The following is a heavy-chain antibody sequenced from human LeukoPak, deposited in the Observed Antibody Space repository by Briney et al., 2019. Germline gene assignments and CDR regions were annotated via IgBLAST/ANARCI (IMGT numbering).Heavy chain of an antibody. CDR3: ARSYCSGDSCYFTGIDY. D-gene: IGHD2-15*01. J-gene: IGHJ4*02. Sequence: PGGSLRLSCAASGFTFSSYSMNWVRQAPGKGLEWVSSISSSSSYIYYADSVKGRFTISRDNAKNSLYLQMSSLRAEDTAVYYCARSYCSGDSCYFTGIDYWGQGTLVTVSS. CDR1: GFTFSSYS. V-gene: IGHV3-21*01. CDR2: ISSSSSYI.